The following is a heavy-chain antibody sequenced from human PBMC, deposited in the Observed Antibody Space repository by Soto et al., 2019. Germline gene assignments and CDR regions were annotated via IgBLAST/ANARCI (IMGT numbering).Heavy chain of an antibody. CDR3: AREAILIVATRFDF. V-gene: IGHV1-3*01. J-gene: IGHJ4*02. D-gene: IGHD5-12*01. CDR2: SNSGNGNT. CDR1: GYSFTSYA. Sequence: GSSVKVSCMASGYSFTSYAMHWLRQAPGQRLEWMGWSNSGNGNTKYSQKIQRRVTITRDKSESTGHMELSSVRSEDTAVYYCAREAILIVATRFDFWGQGTPVTVSS.